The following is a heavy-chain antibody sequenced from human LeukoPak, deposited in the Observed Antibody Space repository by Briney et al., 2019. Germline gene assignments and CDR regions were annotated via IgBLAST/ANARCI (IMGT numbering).Heavy chain of an antibody. CDR3: ARERITTMDFQH. J-gene: IGHJ1*01. V-gene: IGHV1-2*02. D-gene: IGHD1-20*01. CDR2: IHPNSGGT. CDR1: GYTFTDYY. Sequence: ASVKVSCKPSGYTFTDYYLHWVRQAPGQGLEWMGWIHPNSGGTNYAQRFQGRVTMTRDTSISTAYMELSGLRSDDTAVYYCARERITTMDFQHWGQGTLVTVSS.